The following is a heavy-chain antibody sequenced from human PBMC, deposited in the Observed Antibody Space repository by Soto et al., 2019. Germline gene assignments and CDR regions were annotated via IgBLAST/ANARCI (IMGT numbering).Heavy chain of an antibody. D-gene: IGHD1-26*01. V-gene: IGHV1-18*01. CDR1: GYTFTSYG. J-gene: IGHJ4*02. CDR3: ARGRGRWGLLYYFDY. CDR2: ISAHDGNT. Sequence: QVQLVQSGAEVKEPGASVKVSCKASGYTFTSYGISWVRQAPGQGLEWMGWISAHDGNTNYAQQLQGRVTMTTDKSTSTAYMELRSLRSDDTAVYYCARGRGRWGLLYYFDYWGQGTLVTVSS.